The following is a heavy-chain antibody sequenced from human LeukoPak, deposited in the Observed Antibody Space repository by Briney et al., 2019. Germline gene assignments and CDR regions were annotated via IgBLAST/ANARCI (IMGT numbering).Heavy chain of an antibody. Sequence: ASVKVSCKASGYTFTGYYMHWVRQAPGQGLEWMGWINPNSGGTNYAQKFQGRVTMTRDTSISTAYMELSRLRSDDTAVYYCARDLPPVAVFDYRGQGTLVTVSS. CDR1: GYTFTGYY. J-gene: IGHJ4*02. CDR3: ARDLPPVAVFDY. CDR2: INPNSGGT. V-gene: IGHV1-2*02. D-gene: IGHD2-15*01.